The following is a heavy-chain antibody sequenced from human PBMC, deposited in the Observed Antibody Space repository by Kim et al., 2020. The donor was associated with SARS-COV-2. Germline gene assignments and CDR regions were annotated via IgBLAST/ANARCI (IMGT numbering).Heavy chain of an antibody. CDR2: IYYSGST. CDR1: GGSISSSSYY. J-gene: IGHJ4*02. Sequence: SETLSLTCTVSGGSISSSSYYWGWIRQPPGKGLEWIGSIYYSGSTYYNPSLKSRVTISVDTSKNQFSLKLSSVTAADTAVYYCARGNLSTVTKGWVGRFRVTPRNFFDYWGQGTLVTVSS. CDR3: ARGNLSTVTKGWVGRFRVTPRNFFDY. D-gene: IGHD4-17*01. V-gene: IGHV4-39*01.